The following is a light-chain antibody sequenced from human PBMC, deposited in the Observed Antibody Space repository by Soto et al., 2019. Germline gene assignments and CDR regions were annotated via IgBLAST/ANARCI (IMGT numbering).Light chain of an antibody. Sequence: EIVLTQSPGTLSLSPGERATLSCRASHSVGSSYLAWYQQKPGQAPRLLIYGTSSRATGIPDRFSGSGFGTDFTLTISRLEPEDFAVYYCQQYGNLPLFTFGPGTKVDIK. J-gene: IGKJ3*01. V-gene: IGKV3-20*01. CDR1: HSVGSSY. CDR3: QQYGNLPLFT. CDR2: GTS.